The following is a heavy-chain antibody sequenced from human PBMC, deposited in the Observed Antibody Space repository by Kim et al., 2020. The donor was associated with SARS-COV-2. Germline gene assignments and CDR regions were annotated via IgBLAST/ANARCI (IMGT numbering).Heavy chain of an antibody. D-gene: IGHD3-9*01. CDR3: ARENDILTGRFDAFDI. V-gene: IGHV1-69*13. Sequence: SVKVSCKASGGTFSSYAISWVRQAPGQGLEWMGGIIPIFGTANYAQKFQGRVTITADESTSTAYMELSSLRSEDTAVYYCARENDILTGRFDAFDIWGQGTMVTVSS. J-gene: IGHJ3*02. CDR1: GGTFSSYA. CDR2: IIPIFGTA.